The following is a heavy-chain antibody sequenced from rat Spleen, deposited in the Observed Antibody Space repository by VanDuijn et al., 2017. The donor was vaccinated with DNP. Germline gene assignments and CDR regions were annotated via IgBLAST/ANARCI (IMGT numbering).Heavy chain of an antibody. D-gene: IGHD1-1*01. V-gene: IGHV5-27*01. CDR3: TTAHSDWFAY. Sequence: VASITNSGGSTYYRDSVKGRFTISRDNAKSTLYLQMDSLRSEDTATYYCTTAHSDWFAYWGQGVMVTVSS. CDR2: ITNSGGST. J-gene: IGHJ2*01.